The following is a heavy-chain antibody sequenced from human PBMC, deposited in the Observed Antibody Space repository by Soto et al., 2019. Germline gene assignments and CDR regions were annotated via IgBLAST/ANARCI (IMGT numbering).Heavy chain of an antibody. CDR1: GFTFSSYW. Sequence: GSLLLSCAASGFTFSSYWISWVRQAAGKGLEWVANIKQDGSEKYYVDSVKGRFTISRDNAKNSLYLQMNSLRAEDTAVYYCARSIAVADDYYYYYGMDVWGQGTTVTVSS. V-gene: IGHV3-7*01. D-gene: IGHD6-19*01. J-gene: IGHJ6*02. CDR2: IKQDGSEK. CDR3: ARSIAVADDYYYYYGMDV.